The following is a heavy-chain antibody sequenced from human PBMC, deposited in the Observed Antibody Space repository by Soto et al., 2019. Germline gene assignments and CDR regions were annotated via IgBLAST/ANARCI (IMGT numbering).Heavy chain of an antibody. CDR2: ISDDGTQT. CDR3: AKDLEGGSPHNFDYGVDV. V-gene: IGHV3-30*18. J-gene: IGHJ6*02. CDR1: GFTFETYG. Sequence: PGGSLRLSCAASGFTFETYGMHWVRQAPGKGLEWVALISDDGTQTYYADYVQGRFTISRDNSQNTLYMQMNSLIVEDTAVYYCAKDLEGGSPHNFDYGVDVWGQGTTFTVSS. D-gene: IGHD1-26*01.